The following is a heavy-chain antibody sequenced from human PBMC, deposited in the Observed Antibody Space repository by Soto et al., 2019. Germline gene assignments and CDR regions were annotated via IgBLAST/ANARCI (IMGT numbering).Heavy chain of an antibody. CDR3: ARSAYTYVWGSYRYTWYFDY. J-gene: IGHJ4*02. Sequence: SETLSLTCSVSGDSISSSGYYWSWIRQRPGKGLEWIGNIYYSGSTYYNPSLKSRVTISVDTSKNQFSLKLSSVTAADTAVYYCARSAYTYVWGSYRYTWYFDYWGQGTLVTVSS. V-gene: IGHV4-39*01. CDR1: GDSISSSGYY. D-gene: IGHD3-16*02. CDR2: IYYSGST.